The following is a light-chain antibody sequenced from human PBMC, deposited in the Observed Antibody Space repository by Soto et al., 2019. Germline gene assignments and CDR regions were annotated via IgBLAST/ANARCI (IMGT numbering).Light chain of an antibody. J-gene: IGLJ1*01. Sequence: QPVLTQPASVSGSPGQSITVFCTGSTSDVGSYNLVSWYQKHPGKAPKLMIYEGNKRPSGVSNRFSGSKSGNTASLTISGLQAEDEAEYYCCSYAGRSIYVFGDGTKVTVL. V-gene: IGLV2-23*01. CDR1: TSDVGSYNL. CDR3: CSYAGRSIYV. CDR2: EGN.